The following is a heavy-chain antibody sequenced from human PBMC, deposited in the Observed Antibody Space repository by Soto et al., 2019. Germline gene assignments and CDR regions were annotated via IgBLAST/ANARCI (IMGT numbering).Heavy chain of an antibody. CDR1: GFTFSSYG. Sequence: QVQLVESGGGVVQPGRSLRLSCAASGFTFSSYGMHWVRQAPGKGLEWVAVIWYDGSNKYYADSVKGRFTISRENSKNTLYLQMNSLRAEDTDVYYCARDRLGGSSRWYPSYYYGMDVWGQGTTVTVAS. V-gene: IGHV3-33*01. J-gene: IGHJ6*02. CDR3: ARDRLGGSSRWYPSYYYGMDV. D-gene: IGHD6-13*01. CDR2: IWYDGSNK.